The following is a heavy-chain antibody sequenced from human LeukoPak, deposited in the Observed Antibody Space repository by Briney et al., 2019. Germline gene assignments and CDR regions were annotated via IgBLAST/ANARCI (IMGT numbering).Heavy chain of an antibody. Sequence: ASVKVSCKASGGTFSSYAISWVRQAPGQGLEWMGGIIPIFGTANYAQKFQGRVTITTDESTSTAYMELSSLRSEDTAVYYCAKVGITGTTSDYWGQGTLDTVSS. V-gene: IGHV1-69*05. CDR2: IIPIFGTA. CDR3: AKVGITGTTSDY. D-gene: IGHD1-7*01. CDR1: GGTFSSYA. J-gene: IGHJ4*02.